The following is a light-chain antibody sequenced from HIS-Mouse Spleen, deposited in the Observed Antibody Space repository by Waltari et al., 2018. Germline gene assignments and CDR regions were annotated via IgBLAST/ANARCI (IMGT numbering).Light chain of an antibody. J-gene: IGKJ1*01. CDR1: QGISNS. CDR2: AAS. CDR3: QKYNSAPPT. Sequence: DIQMTQSPSSLSASVGDRVTITCRARQGISNSLAWYQQKPGKVPKLLLYAASTLQSGVPSRFSGSGSGTDFTLTISSLQPEDVATYYCQKYNSAPPTFGQGTKVEIK. V-gene: IGKV1-27*01.